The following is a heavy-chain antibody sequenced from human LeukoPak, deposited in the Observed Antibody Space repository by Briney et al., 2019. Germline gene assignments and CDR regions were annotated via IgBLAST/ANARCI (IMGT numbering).Heavy chain of an antibody. CDR3: ASVNVGDAFDI. CDR2: VYYRGST. J-gene: IGHJ3*02. V-gene: IGHV4-59*12. D-gene: IGHD2/OR15-2a*01. CDR1: AGTISSYC. Sequence: SATLSLTCPASAGTISSYCWIWLRQPPGQGLVWLRYVYYRGSTNSNHSHRSLVTISVDTTKNHFSLKLSHITAADTAVYYCASVNVGDAFDIWGQGTMVTVSS.